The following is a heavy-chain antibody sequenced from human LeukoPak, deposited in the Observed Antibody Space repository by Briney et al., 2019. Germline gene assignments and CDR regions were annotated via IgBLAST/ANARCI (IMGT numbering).Heavy chain of an antibody. J-gene: IGHJ4*02. CDR2: ISGSGGST. V-gene: IGHV3-23*01. D-gene: IGHD3-16*02. Sequence: AGGSLRLSCAASGFTFSSYAMSWVRQAPGKGLEWVSAISGSGGSTHYADSVKGRFTISRDNSKNTLYLQMNSLRAEDTAVYYCAKGRYDYVWGSYRYTSNIFDYWGQGTLVTVSS. CDR1: GFTFSSYA. CDR3: AKGRYDYVWGSYRYTSNIFDY.